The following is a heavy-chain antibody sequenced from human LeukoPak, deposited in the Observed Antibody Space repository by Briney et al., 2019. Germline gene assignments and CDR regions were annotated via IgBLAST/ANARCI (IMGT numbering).Heavy chain of an antibody. CDR3: ARDKGRGQGMDV. CDR1: GFTFSSYS. CDR2: ISSSSSYI. Sequence: GGSLRLSCAASGFTFSSYSMNWVRQAPGKGLEWVSSISSSSSYIYYADSVKGRFTISRDNAKNSLYLQMNSLRAEDTAVYYCARDKGRGQGMDVWGQGTTVTVSS. D-gene: IGHD3-10*01. J-gene: IGHJ6*02. V-gene: IGHV3-21*01.